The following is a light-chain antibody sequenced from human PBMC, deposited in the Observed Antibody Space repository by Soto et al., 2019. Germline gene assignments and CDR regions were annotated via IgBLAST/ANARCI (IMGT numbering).Light chain of an antibody. CDR2: SAS. J-gene: IGKJ1*01. Sequence: DIQMTQSPSSLSASVGDRVTITCRASQSIINYLNWYQQKPGKAPNLLIYSASSLQSGVPSRFSGTGSGTDFTLTISSLQPADFATYFCQQTYSTPTFGQGTKVDIK. V-gene: IGKV1-39*01. CDR1: QSIINY. CDR3: QQTYSTPT.